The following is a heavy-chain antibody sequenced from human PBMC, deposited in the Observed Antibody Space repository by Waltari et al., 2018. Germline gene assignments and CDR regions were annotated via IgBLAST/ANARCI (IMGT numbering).Heavy chain of an antibody. CDR3: VRHARTTSGGKHFDH. CDR2: MYYSGST. Sequence: QLQLQESGPGLVKASETLSLTCTVSGDSISSSSYYWGWVRQPPGKGLEWIGNMYYSGSTCYNPSLKSRVIRSGDTSKSQVSLKLSSVTAADTSMYYCVRHARTTSGGKHFDHWGQGMLVAVSP. V-gene: IGHV4-39*01. CDR1: GDSISSSSYY. J-gene: IGHJ4*02. D-gene: IGHD2-15*01.